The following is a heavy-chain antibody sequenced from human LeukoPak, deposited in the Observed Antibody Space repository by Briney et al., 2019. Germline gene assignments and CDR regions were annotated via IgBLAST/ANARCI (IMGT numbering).Heavy chain of an antibody. J-gene: IGHJ6*03. CDR2: IRYDGSNK. V-gene: IGHV3-30*02. Sequence: FTXXXXGMHWVRQAPGXXXXWVAFIRYDGSNKYXADSVKGRFTISREKAKNSLYLQMNRLRAEDTAVYYCXXXXXXXXXXXXXXXXXXXXXXDVXGKXXXXTVSS. CDR1: FTXXXXG. CDR3: XXXXXXXXXXXXXXXXXXXXXXDV.